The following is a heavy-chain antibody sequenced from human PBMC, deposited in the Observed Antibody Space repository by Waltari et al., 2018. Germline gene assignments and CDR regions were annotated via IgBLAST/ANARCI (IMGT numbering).Heavy chain of an antibody. Sequence: QVQLQESGPGLVKPSQTLSLTCTFSGGSISSGGYYWSWIRQHPGKGLEWIGYIYYSGSTDYNPARKGRVTISVDTSKNQFSLKLGSVTAADTAVYYCARAGYGGNSYFDYGGQGTLVTVSS. CDR2: IYYSGST. J-gene: IGHJ4*02. CDR3: ARAGYGGNSYFDY. CDR1: GGSISSGGYY. D-gene: IGHD4-17*01. V-gene: IGHV4-31*03.